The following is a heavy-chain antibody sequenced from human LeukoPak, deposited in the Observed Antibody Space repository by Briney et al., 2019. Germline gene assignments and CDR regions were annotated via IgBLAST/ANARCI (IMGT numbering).Heavy chain of an antibody. J-gene: IGHJ6*03. CDR1: GGVFGNYA. CDR3: ARDFGDRDYTNVDFSYLYV. Sequence: GASVKVSCKASGGVFGNYAISWVRQAPGQGLEWMGGIIPLFDRFQYAQKFQDRVSITADKFSRTAYMELSSLTSEDTAVYFCARDFGDRDYTNVDFSYLYVWGKGTTVTVSS. V-gene: IGHV1-69*06. CDR2: IIPLFDRF. D-gene: IGHD4-11*01.